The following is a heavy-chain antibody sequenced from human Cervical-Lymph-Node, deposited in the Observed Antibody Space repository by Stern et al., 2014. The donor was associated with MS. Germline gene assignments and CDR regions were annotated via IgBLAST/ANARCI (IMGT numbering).Heavy chain of an antibody. J-gene: IGHJ4*02. D-gene: IGHD5-18*01. CDR2: IYVSGDT. CDR3: ARERPMVTTGFDY. V-gene: IGHV4-4*07. Sequence: QVQLQESGPGLVKPSETLSLTCTVSGASISGHYWNWIRQSAGEGLEWIGRIYVSGDTNYNPSLKSRLSMSVDPSQNQFSLRLSSVTAADTAIYYCARERPMVTTGFDYWGQGILVTVSS. CDR1: GASISGHY.